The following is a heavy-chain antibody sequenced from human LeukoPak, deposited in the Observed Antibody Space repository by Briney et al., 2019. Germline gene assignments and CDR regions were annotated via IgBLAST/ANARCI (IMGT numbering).Heavy chain of an antibody. D-gene: IGHD2-2*01. Sequence: GGSLRLSCAASGFTFSGYEMNWVRQVPGRGLEWVSYISFSGDIIHYADSVKGRFTVSRENTKNSLYLQMNSLRAEDTAVYYCARDREKYQRTNWFDPWGQGTLVTVSS. CDR2: ISFSGDII. CDR1: GFTFSGYE. V-gene: IGHV3-48*03. J-gene: IGHJ5*02. CDR3: ARDREKYQRTNWFDP.